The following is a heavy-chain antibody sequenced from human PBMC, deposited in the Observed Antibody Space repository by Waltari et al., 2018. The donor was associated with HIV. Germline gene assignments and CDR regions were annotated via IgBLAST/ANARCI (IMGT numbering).Heavy chain of an antibody. J-gene: IGHJ5*02. CDR3: AKYSGSYWGAHNWFDP. D-gene: IGHD1-26*01. Sequence: EVQLVEYGGGLVQPGGSLRLSCAASGFPFSIYRMIWLRQAPGKWLEWVANIKQDGSEKHYADSVRGRFTISRDNTKNSLYLQMNSLRAEDTAVYYCAKYSGSYWGAHNWFDPWGQGTLVTVSS. V-gene: IGHV3-7*01. CDR2: IKQDGSEK. CDR1: GFPFSIYR.